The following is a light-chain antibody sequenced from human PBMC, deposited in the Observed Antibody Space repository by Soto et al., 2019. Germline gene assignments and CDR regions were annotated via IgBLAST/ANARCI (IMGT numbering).Light chain of an antibody. CDR2: SNN. V-gene: IGLV1-44*01. CDR1: SSTIGSNT. J-gene: IGLJ7*01. CDR3: AAWDDSLNGAV. Sequence: QSVLTQPPSASGPPGQRSTISCPGGSSTIGSNTLTCYQQPPGTAPKLLIYSNNQRPSGVPDRFSGSKSGTSASLAISGLQSEDEADYYCAAWDDSLNGAVFGGGTQLTVL.